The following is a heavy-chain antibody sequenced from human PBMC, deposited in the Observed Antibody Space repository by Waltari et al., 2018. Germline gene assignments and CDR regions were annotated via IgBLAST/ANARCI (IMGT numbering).Heavy chain of an antibody. CDR2: IYHNGNT. CDR3: AAYLPDWGRGRDY. J-gene: IGHJ4*02. D-gene: IGHD7-27*01. V-gene: IGHV4-38-2*01. Sequence: QVQLQESGPGLVKPSETLSLTCAVSAHSISIPYYWGWLRQSPGKGLEWIANIYHNGNTYYNPSLKRRVTISLDTSKNRFSLNLRAVTAADTAVYYCAAYLPDWGRGRDYWGQGILVTVSS. CDR1: AHSISIPYY.